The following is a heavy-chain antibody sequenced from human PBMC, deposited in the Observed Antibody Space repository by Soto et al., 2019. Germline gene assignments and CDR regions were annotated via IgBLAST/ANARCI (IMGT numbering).Heavy chain of an antibody. CDR3: VREGIVGATRVRWFDP. J-gene: IGHJ5*02. CDR2: IIPIFGTA. D-gene: IGHD1-26*01. V-gene: IGHV1-69*12. Sequence: QVQLVQSGAEVKKPGSSVKVSCKASGGTFSSYAISWVRQAPGQGLEWMGGIIPIFGTANYAQKFQGRVTITADESTRTAYMELSSLRSEDTAVYYCVREGIVGATRVRWFDPWGQGTLVIVSS. CDR1: GGTFSSYA.